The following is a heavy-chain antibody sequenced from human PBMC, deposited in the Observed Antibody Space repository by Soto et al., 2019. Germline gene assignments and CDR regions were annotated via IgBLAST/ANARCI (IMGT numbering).Heavy chain of an antibody. CDR3: ARGPKRLRYFDWLRVNWFDP. D-gene: IGHD3-9*01. Sequence: SETLSLTCTVSGGSISSYYWSWIRQPPGKGLEWIGYIYYSGSTNYNPSLKSRVTISVDTSKNQFSLKLSSVTAADTAVYYCARGPKRLRYFDWLRVNWFDPWGQGTLVTVSS. V-gene: IGHV4-59*01. CDR2: IYYSGST. CDR1: GGSISSYY. J-gene: IGHJ5*02.